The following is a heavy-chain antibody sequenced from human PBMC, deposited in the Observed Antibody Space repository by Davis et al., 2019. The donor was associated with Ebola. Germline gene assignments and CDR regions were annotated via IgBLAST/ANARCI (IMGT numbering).Heavy chain of an antibody. CDR3: AKGYDYGT. CDR1: GFTFSSYS. Sequence: GESLKISCAASGFTFSSYSMNWVRQAPGKGLEWVSSISSSSSYIYYADSVKGRFTISRDNSKNTQYLQMNSLRAEDTAVYYCAKGYDYGTWGQGTLVTVSS. J-gene: IGHJ4*02. V-gene: IGHV3-21*04. CDR2: ISSSSSYI. D-gene: IGHD4-17*01.